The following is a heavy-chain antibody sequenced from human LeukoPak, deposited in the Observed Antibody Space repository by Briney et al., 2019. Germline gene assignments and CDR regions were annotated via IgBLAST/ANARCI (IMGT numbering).Heavy chain of an antibody. CDR3: ARVPSGGDRFDP. Sequence: ASVKVSCKASGYTFTSYDIKWVRQATGQGLEWMGWMNPNSGNTGYAQKFQGRVTITRNTSINTAYMELSSLRSEDTAVYYCARVPSGGDRFDPWGQGTLVTVSS. D-gene: IGHD3-16*01. J-gene: IGHJ5*02. CDR1: GYTFTSYD. V-gene: IGHV1-8*03. CDR2: MNPNSGNT.